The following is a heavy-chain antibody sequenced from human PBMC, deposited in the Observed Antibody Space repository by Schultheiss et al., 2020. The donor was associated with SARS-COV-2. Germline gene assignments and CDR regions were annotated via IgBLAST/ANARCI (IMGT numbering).Heavy chain of an antibody. CDR1: GFTFSSYG. V-gene: IGHV3-NL1*01. Sequence: GGSLRLSCAASGFTFSSYGMHWVRQAPGKGLEWVSGISWNSGSIGYADSVKGRFTISRDNSKNTLYLQMNSLRAEDTAVYYCARDVATILGYFDYWGQGTLVTVSS. CDR3: ARDVATILGYFDY. CDR2: ISWNSGSI. J-gene: IGHJ4*02. D-gene: IGHD5-12*01.